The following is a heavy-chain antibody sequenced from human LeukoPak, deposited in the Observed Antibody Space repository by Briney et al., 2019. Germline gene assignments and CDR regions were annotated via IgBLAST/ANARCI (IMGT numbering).Heavy chain of an antibody. D-gene: IGHD3-22*01. J-gene: IGHJ4*02. Sequence: GGSLRLSCAASGFTFDDYGMSWVRQAPGKGLEWVSGINWDGGSTGYADSVKGRFTISRDNAKNSLYLQMNSLRAEDTALYYCARENLADYYDSSGYFDYWGQGTLVTVSS. CDR2: INWDGGST. CDR1: GFTFDDYG. CDR3: ARENLADYYDSSGYFDY. V-gene: IGHV3-20*04.